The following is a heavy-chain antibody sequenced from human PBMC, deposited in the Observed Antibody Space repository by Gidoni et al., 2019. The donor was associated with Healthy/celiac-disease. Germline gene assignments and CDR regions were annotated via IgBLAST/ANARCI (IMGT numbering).Heavy chain of an antibody. V-gene: IGHV1-69*04. CDR3: ARDGDGGNSDY. CDR2: IIPSLGIA. J-gene: IGHJ4*02. Sequence: QVQLVQSGAEVKKPGSSVKVSCKASGGTFSSYAISWVRQAPGQGLEWMGRIIPSLGIANYAQKFQGRVTITADKSTSTAYMELSSLRSEDTAVYYCARDGDGGNSDYWGQGTLVTVSS. CDR1: GGTFSSYA. D-gene: IGHD2-21*02.